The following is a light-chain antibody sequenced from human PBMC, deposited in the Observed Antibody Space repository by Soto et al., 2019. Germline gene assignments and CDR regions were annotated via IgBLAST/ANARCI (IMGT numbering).Light chain of an antibody. CDR1: QSISSY. J-gene: IGKJ1*01. CDR3: QQRSNWPRT. CDR2: DVS. V-gene: IGKV3-11*01. Sequence: EIVMTQSPATLSASVGDRVTITCRASQSISSYLNWYQQKPGQAPRLLIYDVSNRAAGIPARFSGSGSGTDFTLTISSLEPEDFAVYYCQQRSNWPRTFGQGTKVDIK.